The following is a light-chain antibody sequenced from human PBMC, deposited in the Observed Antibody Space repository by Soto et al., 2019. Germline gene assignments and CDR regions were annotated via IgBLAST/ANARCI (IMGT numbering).Light chain of an antibody. CDR2: DVS. Sequence: QSVLTQPPSVSGAPGQRVTISCTGSSSNIGAGYDVHWYQQLPGTAPKLMIYDVSRRPSGVPDRFSGSKSGNTASLTISGLQAEDEADYYCCSYAGGYTFVFGTGTKVTVL. V-gene: IGLV1-40*01. CDR3: CSYAGGYTFV. CDR1: SSNIGAGYD. J-gene: IGLJ1*01.